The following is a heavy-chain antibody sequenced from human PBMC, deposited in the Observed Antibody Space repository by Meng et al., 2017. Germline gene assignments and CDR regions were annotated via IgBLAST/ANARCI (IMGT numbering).Heavy chain of an antibody. CDR3: ARVVVCGGDCYSPLFDY. CDR1: GGSISSYY. CDR2: IYYSGST. Sequence: ESLKISCTVSGGSISSYYWSWIRQPPEKGLEWIGYIYYSGSTNYNPSLKSRVTISVDTSKNQFSLKLSSVTAADTAVYYCARVVVCGGDCYSPLFDYWGQGTLVTVSS. J-gene: IGHJ4*02. D-gene: IGHD2-21*02. V-gene: IGHV4-59*01.